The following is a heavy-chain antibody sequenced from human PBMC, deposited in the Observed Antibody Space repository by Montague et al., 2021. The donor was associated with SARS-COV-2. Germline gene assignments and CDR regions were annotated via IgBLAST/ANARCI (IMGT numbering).Heavy chain of an antibody. Sequence: LSLPFPFSFFSISILLYYLGWIRQPPGKGLYWIGSIYYSGSTYYNPSLKILFTISVDTYNNQFSLKLSSVTAADTAVYYCARDQGYNWNYYYYYGMDVWGQGTTVTVSS. CDR1: FFSISILLYY. J-gene: IGHJ6*02. CDR2: IYYSGST. D-gene: IGHD1-20*01. V-gene: IGHV4-39*07. CDR3: ARDQGYNWNYYYYYGMDV.